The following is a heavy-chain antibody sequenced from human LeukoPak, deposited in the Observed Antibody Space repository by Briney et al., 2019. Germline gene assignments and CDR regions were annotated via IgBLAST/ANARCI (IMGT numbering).Heavy chain of an antibody. V-gene: IGHV1-2*02. CDR3: AREYCSSTSCYTGYYYYYGMDV. D-gene: IGHD2-2*02. Sequence: ASVKVSCKASGYTFTGYYIHWVRQAPGQGLEWVGWINAKSGDTSSAQKFQGRVTMTRDTSISTAYMELSRLTSDDTAVYYCAREYCSSTSCYTGYYYYYGMDVWGQGTTVTVSS. J-gene: IGHJ6*02. CDR1: GYTFTGYY. CDR2: INAKSGDT.